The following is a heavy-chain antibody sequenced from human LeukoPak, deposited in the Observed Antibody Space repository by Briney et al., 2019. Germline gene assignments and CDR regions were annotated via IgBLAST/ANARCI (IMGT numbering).Heavy chain of an antibody. CDR2: INPSGGTT. CDR3: GNSGYGGLDY. V-gene: IGHV1-46*03. D-gene: IGHD5-12*01. CDR1: GYTFTSYY. J-gene: IGHJ4*02. Sequence: ASVKVSCKASGYTFTSYYMHWVRQAPGQGLEWMGIINPSGGTTTYAQKFQGRVTVTRDTSTSTVYMELSSLTSEDTAVYYCGNSGYGGLDYRGQGTLATVSS.